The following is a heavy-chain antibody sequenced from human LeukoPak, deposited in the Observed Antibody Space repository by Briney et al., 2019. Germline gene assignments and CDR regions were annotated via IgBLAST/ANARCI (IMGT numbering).Heavy chain of an antibody. J-gene: IGHJ5*02. V-gene: IGHV4-34*01. CDR3: ARLVTGYYYDSSGSPWFDP. Sequence: SETLSLTCAVYGGSFSGYYWSWIRQPPGKGLEWIGEINHSGSTNYNPSLKSRVTISVDTSKNQFSLKLSSVTAADTAVYYCARLVTGYYYDSSGSPWFDPWGQGTLVTVSS. CDR2: INHSGST. CDR1: GGSFSGYY. D-gene: IGHD3-22*01.